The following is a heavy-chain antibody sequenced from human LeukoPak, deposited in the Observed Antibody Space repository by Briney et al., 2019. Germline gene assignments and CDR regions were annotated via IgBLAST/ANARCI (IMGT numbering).Heavy chain of an antibody. J-gene: IGHJ4*02. V-gene: IGHV3-66*01. Sequence: GGSLRLSCAASGFSFNSFAMSWVRQAPGKGLEWVSVIYSGGSTYYADSVKGRFTISRDNSKNTLYLQMNSLRAEDTAVYYCARVSYGGSQGYWGQGTLVTVSS. D-gene: IGHD1-26*01. CDR2: IYSGGST. CDR1: GFSFNSFA. CDR3: ARVSYGGSQGY.